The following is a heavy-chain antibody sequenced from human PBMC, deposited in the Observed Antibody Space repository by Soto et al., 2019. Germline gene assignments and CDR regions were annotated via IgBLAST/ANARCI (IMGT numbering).Heavy chain of an antibody. Sequence: QVQLQESGPGLVKPSGTLSLTCAVSGGSISSSNWWSWVRQPPGKGLEWIGEIYHSGSTNYNPSLKSRVTLSVDKSKNQFSLKLSSVTAADTAVYYCARGGLLYDSSGYYYAYWGQGTLVTVSS. CDR2: IYHSGST. V-gene: IGHV4-4*02. D-gene: IGHD3-22*01. CDR1: GGSISSSNW. J-gene: IGHJ4*02. CDR3: ARGGLLYDSSGYYYAY.